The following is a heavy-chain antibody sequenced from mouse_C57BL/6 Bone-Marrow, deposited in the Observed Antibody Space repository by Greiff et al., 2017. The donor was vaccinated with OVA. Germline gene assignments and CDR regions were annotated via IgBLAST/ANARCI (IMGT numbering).Heavy chain of an antibody. Sequence: QVQLQQPGTELVKPGASVKLSCKASGYTFTSYWMHWVKQRPGQGLEWIGNINPSNGGTNYNEKFKSKATLTVDKSASTAYMQLSILTSEDAAVYYCARGKVYYYGYYLDYWGQGTTLTVSS. CDR1: GYTFTSYW. CDR2: INPSNGGT. V-gene: IGHV1-53*01. J-gene: IGHJ2*01. D-gene: IGHD1-1*01. CDR3: ARGKVYYYGYYLDY.